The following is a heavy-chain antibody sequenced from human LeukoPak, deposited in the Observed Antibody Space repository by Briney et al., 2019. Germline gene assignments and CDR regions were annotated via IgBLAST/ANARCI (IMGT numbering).Heavy chain of an antibody. CDR1: GFTFSDYY. D-gene: IGHD2-8*02. CDR2: ISSSGGTI. J-gene: IGHJ4*02. CDR3: ATGPSGYFFNY. Sequence: SGGSLRLSCAASGFTFSDYYMTWIRQAPGQGPEWISYISSSGGTIFYADSVKGRFTISRDNAKNSVYLQMNSLRAEDTAVYYCATGPSGYFFNYWDQGTLVTVSS. V-gene: IGHV3-11*04.